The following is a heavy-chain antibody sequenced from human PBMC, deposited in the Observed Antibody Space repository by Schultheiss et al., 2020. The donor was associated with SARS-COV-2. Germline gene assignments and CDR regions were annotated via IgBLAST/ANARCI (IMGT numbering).Heavy chain of an antibody. CDR2: ISYDGSNK. D-gene: IGHD3-22*01. Sequence: GGSLRLSCAASGFTFSSYAMHWVRQAPGKGLEWVAVISYDGSNKYYADSVKGRFTISRDNSKNTLYLQMNSLRAEDTAVYYCARVPTGQIVIVEPYYFDYWGQGTLVTVSS. V-gene: IGHV3-30-3*01. CDR1: GFTFSSYA. CDR3: ARVPTGQIVIVEPYYFDY. J-gene: IGHJ4*02.